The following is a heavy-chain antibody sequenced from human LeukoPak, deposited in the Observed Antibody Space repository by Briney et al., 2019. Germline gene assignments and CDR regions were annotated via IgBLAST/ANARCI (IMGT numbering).Heavy chain of an antibody. J-gene: IGHJ4*02. Sequence: GGSLRLSCAASGFTFSVCGMHWVRQAPRQGLEWVGVIWNDATTKYYADSVKGRFAIVRDNPKDTLYLQMNSLRAEDTAVYYCTRDRTYYSDYWGQGTLVTVSS. CDR1: GFTFSVCG. V-gene: IGHV3-33*01. D-gene: IGHD3/OR15-3a*01. CDR2: IWNDATTK. CDR3: TRDRTYYSDY.